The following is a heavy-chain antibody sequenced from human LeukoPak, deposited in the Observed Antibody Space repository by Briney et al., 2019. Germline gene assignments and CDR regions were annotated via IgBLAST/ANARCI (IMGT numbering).Heavy chain of an antibody. V-gene: IGHV3-53*01. CDR2: IYSGGST. Sequence: GGSLRLSCAASGFTVSSNYMSWVRQAPGKGLDWFSFIYSGGSTYYADSVKGRFTISRDNSKNTLYLQMNRPRAEDTAVYYCARDSPHTVGGNSVPPYWGQGPLVTVSS. CDR1: GFTVSSNY. D-gene: IGHD4-23*01. CDR3: ARDSPHTVGGNSVPPY. J-gene: IGHJ4*02.